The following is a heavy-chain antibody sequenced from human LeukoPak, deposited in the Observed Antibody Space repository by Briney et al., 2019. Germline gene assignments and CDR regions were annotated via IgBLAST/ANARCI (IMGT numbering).Heavy chain of an antibody. J-gene: IGHJ6*03. CDR1: GFTFSDYY. Sequence: GGSLRLSCVASGFTFSDYYMSWIRQAPGKGLEWVSYISSSSSTIYYADSVKGRFTISRDNAKKSLYVQVNSLRAEDTAVYYCARGTSRTSYYMDVWGKGTTVTVSS. V-gene: IGHV3-11*04. CDR3: ARGTSRTSYYMDV. CDR2: ISSSSSTI. D-gene: IGHD1-7*01.